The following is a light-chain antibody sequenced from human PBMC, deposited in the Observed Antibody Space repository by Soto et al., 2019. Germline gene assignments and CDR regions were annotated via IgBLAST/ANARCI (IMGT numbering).Light chain of an antibody. Sequence: QSVLAQPPSASGSPGQSVTISCTGTSSDVGRYNYISWYQQRPGKAPKLIIYEVSKRPSGAPDRLSGFKYGNTASLTVSGLQAEDEADYYCCSYTTSSTRVFGTGTKVTVL. CDR2: EVS. CDR3: CSYTTSSTRV. J-gene: IGLJ1*01. V-gene: IGLV2-8*01. CDR1: SSDVGRYNY.